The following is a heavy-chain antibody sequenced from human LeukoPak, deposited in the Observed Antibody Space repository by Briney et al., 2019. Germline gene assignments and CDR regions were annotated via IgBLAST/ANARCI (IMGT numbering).Heavy chain of an antibody. Sequence: SETLSLTCTVSGGSISSGDYYWSWIRQPPGKGLEWIVYIYYSGSTYYNPSLKSRVTISVHTSKNQFSRKLSSVTAVDTAVYYCARTPGDTAMVPPNYFDYWGQGTLVTVSS. V-gene: IGHV4-30-4*01. D-gene: IGHD5-18*01. CDR2: IYYSGST. CDR1: GGSISSGDYY. J-gene: IGHJ4*02. CDR3: ARTPGDTAMVPPNYFDY.